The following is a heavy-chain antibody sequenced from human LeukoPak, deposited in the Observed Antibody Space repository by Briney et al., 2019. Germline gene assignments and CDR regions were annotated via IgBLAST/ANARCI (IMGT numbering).Heavy chain of an antibody. Sequence: GGSLRLSCAASGFTFSSYSMNWVRQAPGKGLEWVSSISSSSSYIYYADSVKGRFTISGDNAKNSLYLQMNSLRAEDTAVYYCARDWDGDFDYWGQGTLVTVSS. D-gene: IGHD2-8*01. J-gene: IGHJ4*02. CDR2: ISSSSSYI. V-gene: IGHV3-21*01. CDR1: GFTFSSYS. CDR3: ARDWDGDFDY.